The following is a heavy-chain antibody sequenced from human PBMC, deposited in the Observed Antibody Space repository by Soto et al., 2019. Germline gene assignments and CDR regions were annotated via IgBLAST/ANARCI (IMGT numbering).Heavy chain of an antibody. V-gene: IGHV4-30-4*01. D-gene: IGHD5-12*01. CDR2: IYYSGST. Sequence: PSETLSLTCTVSGGSISSGDYYWSWIRQPPGKGLEWIGYIYYSGSTYYNPSLKSRVTISVDTSKNQFSLKLSSVTAADTAVYYCARADSGYSLGGDYYGMDVWGQGTTVTVSS. J-gene: IGHJ6*02. CDR3: ARADSGYSLGGDYYGMDV. CDR1: GGSISSGDYY.